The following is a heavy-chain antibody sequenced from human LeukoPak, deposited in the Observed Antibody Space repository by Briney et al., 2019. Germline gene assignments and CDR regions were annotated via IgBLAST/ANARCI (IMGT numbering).Heavy chain of an antibody. CDR3: ARRHAGDWFDP. CDR2: INPNSGGT. D-gene: IGHD6-25*01. J-gene: IGHJ5*02. V-gene: IGHV1-2*02. Sequence: ASVKVSCKASGYTITGYYMHWVRQAPGQGLELMGWINPNSGGTNYAQKFQGRVTMTRDTSISTAYMELSRLRSDDTAVYYCARRHAGDWFDPWGQGTLVTVSS. CDR1: GYTITGYY.